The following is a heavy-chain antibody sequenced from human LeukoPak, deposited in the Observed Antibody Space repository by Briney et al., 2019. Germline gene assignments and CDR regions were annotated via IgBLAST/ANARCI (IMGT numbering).Heavy chain of an antibody. CDR1: GGSFSGYY. D-gene: IGHD6-19*01. CDR2: INHSGST. V-gene: IGHV4-34*01. Sequence: SETLSLTCAVYGGSFSGYYWSWIRQPPGKGLEWIGEINHSGSTNYNPSLKSRVTISVDTSKNQFSLKLSSVTAADTAVYYCARVVAVAGTNDYWGQGTLVTVSS. J-gene: IGHJ4*02. CDR3: ARVVAVAGTNDY.